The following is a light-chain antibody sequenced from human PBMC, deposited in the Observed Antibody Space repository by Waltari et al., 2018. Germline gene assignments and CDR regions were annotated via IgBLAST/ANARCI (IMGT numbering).Light chain of an antibody. V-gene: IGKV1-39*01. CDR2: SAS. CDR3: QQSYSVPPYT. J-gene: IGKJ2*01. CDR1: QSISNY. Sequence: DIQMTQSPSSLSASAGDRVTITCRASQSISNYLNWYQQKPGKAPKVLIYSASALQSGVPSRCSGSGSGTDFTLTISSLQPEDFATYYCQQSYSVPPYTFGQGTKLEIK.